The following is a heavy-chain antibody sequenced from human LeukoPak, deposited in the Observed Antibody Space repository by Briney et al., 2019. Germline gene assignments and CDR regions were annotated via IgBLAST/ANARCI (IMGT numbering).Heavy chain of an antibody. Sequence: SVKVSCKASGDTFTNCPISWVRQAPGQGLEWMGGIIPIFNTTNYAQKFQGRVTITTDESTSTAFMELTSLRSEDTAVYYCARVLEATHFDYWGQGTLVTVSS. D-gene: IGHD2/OR15-2a*01. CDR1: GDTFTNCP. CDR3: ARVLEATHFDY. CDR2: IIPIFNTT. V-gene: IGHV1-69*05. J-gene: IGHJ4*02.